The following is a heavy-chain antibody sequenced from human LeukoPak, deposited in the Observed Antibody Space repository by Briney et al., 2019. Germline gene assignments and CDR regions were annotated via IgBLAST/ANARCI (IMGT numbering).Heavy chain of an antibody. D-gene: IGHD1-1*01. CDR3: ARGTDY. J-gene: IGHJ4*02. V-gene: IGHV1-2*02. CDR1: GYTFTDYY. CDR2: INPNSGDT. Sequence: ASVNVSCKASGYTFTDYYMHWVLQAPGQGLEWMGWINPNSGDTYYAQKFQGRVTMTRDTSINTAYMELSSLRSDDTAVYYCARGTDYWGQGTLVTVSS.